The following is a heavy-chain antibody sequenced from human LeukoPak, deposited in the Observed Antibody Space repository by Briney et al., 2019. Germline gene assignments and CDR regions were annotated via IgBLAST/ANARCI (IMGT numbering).Heavy chain of an antibody. CDR1: GFTFSSYG. V-gene: IGHV4-39*02. CDR3: ARGPTLKYFHH. CDR2: IYYSGTT. J-gene: IGHJ1*01. Sequence: GSLRLSCAASGFTFSSYGMNWIRQPPGKGLEWIGTIYYSGTTYYNPSLKSRVTISVDTSKNQFSLELSSMTAADTAMYYCARGPTLKYFHHWGQGTLVSVSS.